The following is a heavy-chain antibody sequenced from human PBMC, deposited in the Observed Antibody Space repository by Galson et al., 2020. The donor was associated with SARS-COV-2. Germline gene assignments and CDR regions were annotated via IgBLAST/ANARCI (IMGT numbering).Heavy chain of an antibody. CDR1: GFTFSGYG. D-gene: IGHD6-19*01. CDR2: ILYDGSDK. CDR3: AKGSIAVAVDY. J-gene: IGHJ4*02. V-gene: IGHV3-30*18. Sequence: GGSLRLSCAASGFTFSGYGMHWVRQAPGKGLEWVAVILYDGSDKYYADSVKGRFTISRDNPKNTLFLQMNSLKTEDTAVYYCAKGSIAVAVDYWGQGTLVTVSS.